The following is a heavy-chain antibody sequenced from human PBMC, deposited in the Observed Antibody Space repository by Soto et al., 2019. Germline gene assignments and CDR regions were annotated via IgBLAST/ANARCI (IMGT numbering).Heavy chain of an antibody. CDR1: GGSISSSSYY. Sequence: PSETLSRTCTVSGGSISSSSYYWGWIRQPPVKGLEWIGSIYYSGSTYYNPSLKSRVTISVDTSKNQFSLKLSSVTAADTAVYYSARHGDSGRYYGAYYWGQGTLVTVSS. V-gene: IGHV4-39*01. CDR3: ARHGDSGRYYGAYY. J-gene: IGHJ4*02. CDR2: IYYSGST. D-gene: IGHD1-26*01.